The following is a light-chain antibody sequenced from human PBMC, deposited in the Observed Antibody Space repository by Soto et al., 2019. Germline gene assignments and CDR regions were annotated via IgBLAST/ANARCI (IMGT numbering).Light chain of an antibody. CDR2: DTS. CDR1: QGIGDT. Sequence: EVVMTQSPATLSVSPGEGVTLSCRASQGIGDTLAWYQHKPGQTPRLLIYDTSTRPAGIPDRFSGSRSGPEFTLTINSLQSEELEIHYCQQYNDWPLTFAGGTNVEIK. CDR3: QQYNDWPLT. J-gene: IGKJ4*01. V-gene: IGKV3D-15*01.